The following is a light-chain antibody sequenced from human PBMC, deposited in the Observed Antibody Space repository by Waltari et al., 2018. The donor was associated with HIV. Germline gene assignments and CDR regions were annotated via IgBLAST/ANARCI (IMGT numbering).Light chain of an antibody. J-gene: IGLJ1*01. CDR3: QSYDSGLSAYV. V-gene: IGLV1-40*01. Sequence: QSVLTQPPSVSGAPGQRVTIPCTGSSSNIGAGYDVPWFQQLPGTAPKLLIYGNTNRPSGVPDRFSGSKSGTSASLAITGLQAEDEGDYYCQSYDSGLSAYVFGTGTKVTVL. CDR1: SSNIGAGYD. CDR2: GNT.